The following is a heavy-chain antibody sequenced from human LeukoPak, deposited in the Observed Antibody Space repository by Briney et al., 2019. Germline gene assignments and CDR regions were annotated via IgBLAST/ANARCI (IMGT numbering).Heavy chain of an antibody. J-gene: IGHJ3*02. CDR3: ARGGRSAFDI. Sequence: PSGTLSLTCAVSGGSISSDYWWSWVRQPPGKSLEWIGEIFHIGVTNYKPSLKSRVSMSVDNSRHQFSLNLRSVTAADTAVYFCARGGRSAFDIWGPGTKVIVSS. V-gene: IGHV4-4*02. CDR1: GGSISSDYW. CDR2: IFHIGVT.